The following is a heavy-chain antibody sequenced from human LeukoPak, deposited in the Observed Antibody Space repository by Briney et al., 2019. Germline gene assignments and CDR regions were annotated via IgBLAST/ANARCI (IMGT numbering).Heavy chain of an antibody. CDR3: ARALQQPEYYFDY. J-gene: IGHJ4*02. CDR2: IYHSGST. V-gene: IGHV4-30-2*01. CDR1: GGSISSGGYY. D-gene: IGHD6-13*01. Sequence: SQTLSLTCTVSGGSISSGGYYWSWIRQPPGKGLEWIGYIYHSGSTYYDPSLKSRVTISVDRSKNQFSLKLSSVTAADTAVHYCARALQQPEYYFDYWGQGTLVTVSS.